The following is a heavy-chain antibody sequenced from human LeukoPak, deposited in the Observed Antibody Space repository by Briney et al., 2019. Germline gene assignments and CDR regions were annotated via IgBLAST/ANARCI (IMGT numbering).Heavy chain of an antibody. CDR3: ARDRSGYCSSTSCAHGPYFDY. Sequence: SVKVSCKASGGTFSSYAISWVRQAPGQGLEWMGGIIPIFGTANYAQKLQGRVTITTDESTSTAYMELSSLRSEDTAVYYCARDRSGYCSSTSCAHGPYFDYWGQGTLVTVSS. CDR2: IIPIFGTA. CDR1: GGTFSSYA. J-gene: IGHJ4*02. V-gene: IGHV1-69*05. D-gene: IGHD2-2*03.